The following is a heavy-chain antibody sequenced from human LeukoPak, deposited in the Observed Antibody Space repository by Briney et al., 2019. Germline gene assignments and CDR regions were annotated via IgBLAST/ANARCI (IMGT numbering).Heavy chain of an antibody. V-gene: IGHV3-9*01. J-gene: IGHJ4*02. CDR2: ISWNSGSI. CDR3: AKAYSSGWFDYFDY. D-gene: IGHD6-19*01. CDR1: GFTFDDYA. Sequence: QPGGSLRLSCAASGFTFDDYAMHWVRQAPGKCLEWVSGISWNSGSIGYADSVKGRFTISRDNAKNSLYLQMNSLRAEDTALYYCAKAYSSGWFDYFDYWGQGTLVTVSS.